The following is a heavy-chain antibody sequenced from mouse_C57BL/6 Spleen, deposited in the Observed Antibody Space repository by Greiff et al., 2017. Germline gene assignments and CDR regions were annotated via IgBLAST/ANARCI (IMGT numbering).Heavy chain of an antibody. D-gene: IGHD2-4*01. J-gene: IGHJ3*01. Sequence: QVQLQQSGAELVRPGTSVKVSCKASGYAFTNYLIEWVKQRPGQGLEWIGVINPGSGGTNYNEKFQGKATLTADNSSSTAYMQLSSLTSEDSAVYFYARSWDYAWFAYWGQGTLVTVSA. CDR1: GYAFTNYL. V-gene: IGHV1-54*01. CDR2: INPGSGGT. CDR3: ARSWDYAWFAY.